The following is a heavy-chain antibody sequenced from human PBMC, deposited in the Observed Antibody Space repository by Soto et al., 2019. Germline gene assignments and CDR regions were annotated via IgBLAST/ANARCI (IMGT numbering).Heavy chain of an antibody. Sequence: EVQLVESGGGLVQPGGSLRLSCAVSGFTFSDYYMDWVHQAPGKGLEWVGRTRNKANSYTTEYAASVKGRFTLSRDESKNSLYLQMNGLKTEDTAVYYCTRVGGSSGWQYGEDVWGQGTTVTVSS. D-gene: IGHD6-19*01. CDR2: TRNKANSYTT. CDR1: GFTFSDYY. J-gene: IGHJ6*02. CDR3: TRVGGSSGWQYGEDV. V-gene: IGHV3-72*01.